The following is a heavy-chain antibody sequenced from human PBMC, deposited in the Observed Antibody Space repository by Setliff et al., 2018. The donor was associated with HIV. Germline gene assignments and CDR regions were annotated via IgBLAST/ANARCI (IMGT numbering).Heavy chain of an antibody. Sequence: PSETLSLTCPVSGYSISSGYYWGWIRQPPGRGLEWVAKIKQDGSEKYYVDSVKGRFTISRDNAKNSLYLQMNSLRAEDTAMYYCARDWRSGYDLNFDYWGQGTLVTVSS. D-gene: IGHD5-12*01. CDR1: GYSISSGYY. CDR3: ARDWRSGYDLNFDY. J-gene: IGHJ4*02. CDR2: IKQDGSEK. V-gene: IGHV3-7*01.